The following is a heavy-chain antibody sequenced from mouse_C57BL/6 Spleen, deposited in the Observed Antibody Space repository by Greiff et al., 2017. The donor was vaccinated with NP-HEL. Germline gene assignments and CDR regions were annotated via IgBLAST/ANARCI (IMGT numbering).Heavy chain of an antibody. Sequence: EVQLQQSGPELVKPGASVKIPCKASGYTFTDYNMDWVKQSHGKSLEWIGDINPNNGGTIYNQKFKGKATLTVDKSSSTAYMELRSLTSEDTAVYYCARDGRWGYFDVWGTGTTVTVSS. CDR1: GYTFTDYN. CDR2: INPNNGGT. V-gene: IGHV1-18*01. J-gene: IGHJ1*03. D-gene: IGHD1-1*02. CDR3: ARDGRWGYFDV.